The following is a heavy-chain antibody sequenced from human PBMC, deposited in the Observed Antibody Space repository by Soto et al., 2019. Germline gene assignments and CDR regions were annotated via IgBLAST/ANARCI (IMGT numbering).Heavy chain of an antibody. Sequence: EVQLVESGGGLVKPGGSLRLSCAAPGFTFSSYSMNWVRQAPGKGLEWVSSISSSSSYIYYADSVKGRFTISRDNAKNSLYLQMNSLRAEDTAVYYCARDAVPDYSNYYFDYWGQGTLVTVSS. CDR1: GFTFSSYS. CDR3: ARDAVPDYSNYYFDY. J-gene: IGHJ4*02. V-gene: IGHV3-21*01. CDR2: ISSSSSYI. D-gene: IGHD4-4*01.